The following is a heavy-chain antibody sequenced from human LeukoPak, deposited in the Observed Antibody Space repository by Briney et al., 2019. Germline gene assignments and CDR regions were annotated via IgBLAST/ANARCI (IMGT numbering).Heavy chain of an antibody. CDR1: GFTFSSYG. V-gene: IGHV3-30*03. Sequence: GGSLRLSCAASGFTFSSYGMHWVRQAPGKGLEWVAVISYDGSNKYYADSVKGRFTISRDDSKNKLYLQMNSLRAEDTAVYYCAREASGYYRDFWGQGTLVTVSS. D-gene: IGHD3-3*01. CDR2: ISYDGSNK. J-gene: IGHJ4*02. CDR3: AREASGYYRDF.